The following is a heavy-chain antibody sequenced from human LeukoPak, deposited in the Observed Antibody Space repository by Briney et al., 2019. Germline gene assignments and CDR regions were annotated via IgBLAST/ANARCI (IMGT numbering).Heavy chain of an antibody. CDR1: GFTVSSND. Sequence: GGSLRLSCAASGFTVSSNDMSWVRQAPGKGLECISVIYSGGSTDYADSVKGRLTISRDNSKNTLYPQMNSLRAEDTAVYYCAKVRLGGGTGADYYYYYMDVWGKGTTVTVSS. CDR2: IYSGGST. J-gene: IGHJ6*03. D-gene: IGHD3-16*01. V-gene: IGHV3-53*05. CDR3: AKVRLGGGTGADYYYYYMDV.